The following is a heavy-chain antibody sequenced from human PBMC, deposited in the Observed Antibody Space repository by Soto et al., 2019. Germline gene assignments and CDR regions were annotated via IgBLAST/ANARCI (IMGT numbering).Heavy chain of an antibody. CDR2: TYFRSKWYN. Sequence: SQTLSLTCALSGDSVSSNTASWNWIRQSPSRGLEWLGRTYFRSKWYNDYAVSVKSRIIINPDTSNHQFSLQLNSVTPEDTAVYFCAKGDNLGPKTGYAFDPWGQGIMVTVSS. CDR3: AKGDNLGPKTGYAFDP. CDR1: GDSVSSNTAS. V-gene: IGHV6-1*01. J-gene: IGHJ5*02. D-gene: IGHD5-12*01.